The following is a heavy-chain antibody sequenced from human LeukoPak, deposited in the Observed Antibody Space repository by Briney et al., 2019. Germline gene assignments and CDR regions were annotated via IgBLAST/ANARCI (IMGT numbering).Heavy chain of an antibody. CDR1: GASFSGYY. V-gene: IGHV4-34*01. CDR3: ARRGGLTIFGVVMEYYFDY. CDR2: INHSGST. D-gene: IGHD3-3*01. Sequence: PSETLSLTCAVYGASFSGYYWSWIRQPPGKGLEWIGEINHSGSTNYNPSLKSRVTISVDTSKKQFSLKLSSVTAADTAVYYCARRGGLTIFGVVMEYYFDYWGQGTLVTVSS. J-gene: IGHJ4*02.